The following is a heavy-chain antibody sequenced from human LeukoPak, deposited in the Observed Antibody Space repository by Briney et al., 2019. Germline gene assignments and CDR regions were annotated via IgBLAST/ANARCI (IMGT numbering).Heavy chain of an antibody. V-gene: IGHV4-34*01. J-gene: IGHJ4*02. CDR2: INHSGST. CDR1: GGSFSGYY. Sequence: SETRSLTCAVYGGSFSGYYWSWIRQPPGKGLEWIGEINHSGSTYYNPSLKSRVTISVDSSKNQFSLKLTSVTAADTAVYYCATLGEFYDSSGYYYNWGQGNLVTVSS. CDR3: ATLGEFYDSSGYYYN. D-gene: IGHD3-22*01.